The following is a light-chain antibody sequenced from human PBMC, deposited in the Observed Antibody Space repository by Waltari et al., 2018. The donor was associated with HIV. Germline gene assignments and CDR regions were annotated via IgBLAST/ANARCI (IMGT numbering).Light chain of an antibody. CDR3: VTWHSNSKTVV. V-gene: IGLV5-52*01. CDR2: THSESSK. CDR1: GGFCIWHFW. J-gene: IGLJ2*01. Sequence: QPVLTQPSSHSASSGASLRLTRMLRGGFCIWHFWIRWFQQKPEHPPPHLLYTHSESSKGQGSGVPSRFSGSNDASANAGILRSSGLQPEDEADYYCVTWHSNSKTVVFVGGTKLTVL.